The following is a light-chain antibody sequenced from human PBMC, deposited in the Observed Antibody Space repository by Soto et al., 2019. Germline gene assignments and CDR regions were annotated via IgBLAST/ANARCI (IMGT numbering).Light chain of an antibody. Sequence: QSVLTQPPSASGSPGQSVTISCTGTSSDVGGYNYVSWYQQHPGKAPKLMIYEVNKRPSGVPDRFSGSKSGNTASLTASGLQAEDEAYYYSSSYAGSNNFGVFGTGTKVTVL. CDR3: SSYAGSNNFGV. CDR2: EVN. V-gene: IGLV2-8*01. CDR1: SSDVGGYNY. J-gene: IGLJ1*01.